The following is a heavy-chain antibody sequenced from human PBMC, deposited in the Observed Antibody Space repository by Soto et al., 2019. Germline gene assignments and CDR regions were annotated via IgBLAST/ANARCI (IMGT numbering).Heavy chain of an antibody. CDR1: GFPFSSYN. CDR3: ARADGGYSYGRRQYQFDS. CDR2: ISASSSI. D-gene: IGHD5-18*01. V-gene: IGHV3-21*01. J-gene: IGHJ4*02. Sequence: PGGSLRLSCAASGFPFSSYNMNWVRQAPGKGLEWVASISASSSIYYADSMKGRFTISRDNAKNSLYLHMNDLRAEDTAVYYCARADGGYSYGRRQYQFDSWGQGTLVTVSS.